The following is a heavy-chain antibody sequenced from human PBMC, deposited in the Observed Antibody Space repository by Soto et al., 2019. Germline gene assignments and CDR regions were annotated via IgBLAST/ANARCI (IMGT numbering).Heavy chain of an antibody. J-gene: IGHJ4*02. V-gene: IGHV3-74*01. CDR2: INSDGSST. Sequence: GGSLRLSCAASGFTFSSYWMHWVRQAPGKGLVWVSRINSDGSSTSYADSVKGRFTISRDNAKNTLYAQMNSLRAEDTAVYYCVRTSLVVAAATREDYWGQGTLVTVSS. CDR3: VRTSLVVAAATREDY. D-gene: IGHD2-15*01. CDR1: GFTFSSYW.